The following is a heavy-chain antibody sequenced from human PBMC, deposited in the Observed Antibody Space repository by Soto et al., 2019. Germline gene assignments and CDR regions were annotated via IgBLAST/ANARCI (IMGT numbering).Heavy chain of an antibody. CDR2: ISRYGDFT. V-gene: IGHV3-23*01. Sequence: EVQLLESGGDLIQPGGSLRLSCAASGFTFNIYAMTWVRQAPGTGLEWVSAISRYGDFTYYADSVEGRFTISRDNSKHTPYLPLHPLRAEDTAVYYFAKVRYLHHDIRGYLFDNWGQGTLVTVSS. D-gene: IGHD3-22*01. CDR3: AKVRYLHHDIRGYLFDN. J-gene: IGHJ4*02. CDR1: GFTFNIYA.